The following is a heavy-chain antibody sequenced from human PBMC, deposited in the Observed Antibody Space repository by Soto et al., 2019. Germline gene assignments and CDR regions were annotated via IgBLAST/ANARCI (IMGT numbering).Heavy chain of an antibody. Sequence: ASVKVSCKASGYTFTSYAMHWVRQAPGQRLEWMGWINAGNGNTKYSQKFQGRVTITRDTSASTAYMELSSLRSEDTAVYYCARDLVMYSYGPGGFDYWGQGALVTVSS. V-gene: IGHV1-3*01. J-gene: IGHJ4*02. CDR1: GYTFTSYA. CDR2: INAGNGNT. D-gene: IGHD5-18*01. CDR3: ARDLVMYSYGPGGFDY.